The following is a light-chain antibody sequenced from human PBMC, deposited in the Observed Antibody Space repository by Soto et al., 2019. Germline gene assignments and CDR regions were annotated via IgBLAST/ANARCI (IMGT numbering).Light chain of an antibody. J-gene: IGLJ1*01. V-gene: IGLV1-44*01. Sequence: QSVLTQPPSASGTPGQRVTISCSGSSSNIGSNTVNWYQQLPGTAPKLLIYSNNQRHSGVPDRFSGSKSGTSASLAISGLQSEDEADYYCAAWDDRLNGYVFGTGTKVTVL. CDR1: SSNIGSNT. CDR2: SNN. CDR3: AAWDDRLNGYV.